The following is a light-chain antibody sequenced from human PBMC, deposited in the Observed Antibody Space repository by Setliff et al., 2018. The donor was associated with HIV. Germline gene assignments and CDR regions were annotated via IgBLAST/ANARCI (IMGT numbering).Light chain of an antibody. CDR1: SIDIGNYNY. Sequence: QSVLTQPASVSGSPGQSVTISCTGASIDIGNYNYVSWYQHHPGKAPKLIIYQVTKRPSGVPDRFSGSKSANTASLTVSGLRAEDEADYYCSAYAGSNNYGVFGTGTKVTVL. J-gene: IGLJ1*01. CDR3: SAYAGSNNYGV. CDR2: QVT. V-gene: IGLV2-8*01.